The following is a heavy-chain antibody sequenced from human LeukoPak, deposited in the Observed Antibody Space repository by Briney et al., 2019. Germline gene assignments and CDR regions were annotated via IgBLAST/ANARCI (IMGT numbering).Heavy chain of an antibody. V-gene: IGHV3-23*01. J-gene: IGHJ4*02. CDR2: ISGSGGST. Sequence: PGGSLRLSCAASGFTFSSYGMSWVRQAPGKGLEWVSTISGSGGSTYYADSVKGRFTISRDNAKNTLNLQMNSLRAEDTAVYYCASLSVVQFYFDYWGREPWSPSPQ. CDR3: ASLSVVQFYFDY. CDR1: GFTFSSYG. D-gene: IGHD4-23*01.